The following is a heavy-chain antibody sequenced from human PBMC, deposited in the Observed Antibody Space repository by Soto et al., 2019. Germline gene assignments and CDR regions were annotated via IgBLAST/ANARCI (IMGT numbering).Heavy chain of an antibody. CDR1: GVTVSNNF. CDR3: ARNVPVTPLGY. V-gene: IGHV3-66*01. Sequence: EVQLVESGGDLVQPGGSLRLSCAASGVTVSNNFTSWVRQAPGKGLEWVSIIYSGGGTQYADSVKGRFTISRDNYKNTVYLQMNSLRVEDTAVYYCARNVPVTPLGYWGQGTLVTVSS. CDR2: IYSGGGT. D-gene: IGHD4-17*01. J-gene: IGHJ4*02.